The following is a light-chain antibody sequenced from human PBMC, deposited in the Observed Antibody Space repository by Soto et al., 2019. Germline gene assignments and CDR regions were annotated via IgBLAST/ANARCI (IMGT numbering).Light chain of an antibody. V-gene: IGLV2-14*01. CDR2: EVS. Sequence: QSALTQPASVSGSPGQSITISCTGTSSDVGGYNYVSWFQQHPGKAPKLKIYEVSNRPSGVSNRFSGSKSGNTASLTISELQAEDDADYYCTSFTTISTWVFGGGTKLTVL. CDR1: SSDVGGYNY. CDR3: TSFTTISTWV. J-gene: IGLJ3*02.